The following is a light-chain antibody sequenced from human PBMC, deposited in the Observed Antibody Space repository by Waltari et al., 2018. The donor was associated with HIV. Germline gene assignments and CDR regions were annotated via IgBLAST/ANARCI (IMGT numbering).Light chain of an antibody. CDR1: QSVRSSN. Sequence: EIVVTQSPGTLSLSPGERATFSCRASQSVRSSNLAWYQQKPGQAPRLLIYGASNRATGIPDRFSGSGSGTDSTLTISRLEPEDFAVYYCQQYGSSRRWTFGQGTKVEIK. J-gene: IGKJ1*01. CDR3: QQYGSSRRWT. CDR2: GAS. V-gene: IGKV3-20*01.